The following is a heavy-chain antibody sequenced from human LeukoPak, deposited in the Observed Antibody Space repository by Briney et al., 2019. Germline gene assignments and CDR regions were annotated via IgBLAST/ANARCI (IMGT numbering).Heavy chain of an antibody. CDR3: ARGGIAARPSDS. D-gene: IGHD6-6*01. J-gene: IGHJ4*02. Sequence: PGGSLRLSCAASGFTVSSDYITWVRQAPGKGLEWVSVIYSGGDTYYAESVKGRFTVSRDNSKNTVYLQMNSPRAADTAVYFCARGGIAARPSDSWGQGTLVTVSS. V-gene: IGHV3-66*01. CDR2: IYSGGDT. CDR1: GFTVSSDY.